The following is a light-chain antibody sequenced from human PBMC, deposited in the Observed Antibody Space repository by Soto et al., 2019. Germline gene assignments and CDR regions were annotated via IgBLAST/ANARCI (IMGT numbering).Light chain of an antibody. CDR3: QQYGSSLIT. CDR1: QSVSNNY. J-gene: IGKJ5*01. Sequence: EIVLTQSPGTLSLSPGERATLSCRASQSVSNNYLAWCQQKPGQAPRLLIFGASSRATGIPDRFSGSGSGTDFTLTISRVEPEDFAVYYCQQYGSSLITFGQGTRLEIK. V-gene: IGKV3-20*01. CDR2: GAS.